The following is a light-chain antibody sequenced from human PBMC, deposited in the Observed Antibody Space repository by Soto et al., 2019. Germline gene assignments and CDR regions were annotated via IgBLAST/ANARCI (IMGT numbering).Light chain of an antibody. CDR1: SGHSSYA. V-gene: IGLV4-69*01. J-gene: IGLJ3*02. CDR3: QTWGTGIWV. Sequence: QSVLTQSPSASASLGASVKLTCTLSSGHSSYAIAWHQQQPEKGPRYLMKLNSDGSHSKGDGIPDRFSGSSSGAERHLTIYSLQSEDEADYYCQTWGTGIWVFGGGTKLTVL. CDR2: LNSDGSH.